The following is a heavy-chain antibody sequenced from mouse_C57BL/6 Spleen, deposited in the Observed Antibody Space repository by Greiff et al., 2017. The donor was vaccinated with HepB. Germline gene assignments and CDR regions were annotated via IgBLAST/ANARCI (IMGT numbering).Heavy chain of an antibody. J-gene: IGHJ2*01. CDR3: AREFHYYGSSYEGY. CDR1: GFTFSDYG. D-gene: IGHD1-1*01. Sequence: DVKLVESGGGLVKPGGSLKLSCAASGFTFSDYGMHWVRQAPEKGLEWVAYISSGSSTIYYADTVKGRFTISRDNAKNTLFLQMTSLRSEDTAMYYCAREFHYYGSSYEGYWGQGTTLTVSS. CDR2: ISSGSSTI. V-gene: IGHV5-17*01.